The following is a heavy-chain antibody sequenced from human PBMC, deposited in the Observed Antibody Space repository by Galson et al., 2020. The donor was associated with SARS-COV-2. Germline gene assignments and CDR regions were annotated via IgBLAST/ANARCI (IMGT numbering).Heavy chain of an antibody. D-gene: IGHD6-6*01. CDR3: VRDHIEYGRSSVAFDV. CDR2: IWHNGNYK. V-gene: IGHV3-33*01. CDR1: GFMFSRYG. J-gene: IGHJ3*01. Sequence: GGSLRLSCVASGFMFSRYGMSWVRQVPGKGLEWVGVIWHNGNYKYFGASVKGRFTISRDNSKNTVYLQMSSLRVEDTAVYYCVRDHIEYGRSSVAFDVWGHGTMVNVSS.